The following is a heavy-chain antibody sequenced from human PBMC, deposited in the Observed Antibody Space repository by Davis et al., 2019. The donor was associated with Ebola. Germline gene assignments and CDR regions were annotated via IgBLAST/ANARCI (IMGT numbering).Heavy chain of an antibody. J-gene: IGHJ6*02. V-gene: IGHV3-7*01. D-gene: IGHD3-3*01. CDR1: GFTFSSYW. Sequence: PGGSLRLSCAASGFTFSSYWMSWVRQAPGKGLEWVANIKQDGSEKYYVDSVKGRFTISRDNAKNSLYLQMNSLRAEDTAVYYCARDCLSSITIFGVVIISRCGMDVWGQGTTVIVSS. CDR2: IKQDGSEK. CDR3: ARDCLSSITIFGVVIISRCGMDV.